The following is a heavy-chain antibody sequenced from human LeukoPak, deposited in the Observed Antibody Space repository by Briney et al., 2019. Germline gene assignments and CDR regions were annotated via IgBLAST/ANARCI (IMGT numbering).Heavy chain of an antibody. V-gene: IGHV4-30-4*01. CDR1: GGSISSGDYY. CDR2: IYYSGST. J-gene: IGHJ6*04. CDR3: ARGENYYYGMDV. Sequence: SQTLSLTCTVSGGSISSGDYYWSWIRQPPGKGLEWIGYIYYSGSTYYNPSLKSRVTISVDTSKNQFSLKLSSVTAADTAVYYCARGENYYYGMDVWGKGTTVTVFS.